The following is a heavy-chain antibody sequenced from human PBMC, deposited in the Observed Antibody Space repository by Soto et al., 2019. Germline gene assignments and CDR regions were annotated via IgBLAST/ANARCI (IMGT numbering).Heavy chain of an antibody. CDR1: GFTFSSYD. CDR3: VRSPFYGMDV. CDR2: IGTAADT. V-gene: IGHV3-13*01. J-gene: IGHJ6*02. Sequence: EVQLVESGGGLVQPGGSLRLSCAASGFTFSSYDMYWVRQATGKGLEWVSAIGTAADTYYPGSVKCRFIISRENAKNSLYLQRNSLRAGDTAVYYCVRSPFYGMDVWGQGTTVTVSS.